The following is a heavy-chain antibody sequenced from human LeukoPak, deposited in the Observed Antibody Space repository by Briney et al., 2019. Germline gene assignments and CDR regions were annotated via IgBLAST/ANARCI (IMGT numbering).Heavy chain of an antibody. D-gene: IGHD2-15*01. CDR3: ARWIVPVVD. J-gene: IGHJ4*02. CDR1: GVSISGSSFS. V-gene: IGHV4-39*01. CDR2: IYYFGNT. Sequence: SETLSLTCTVSGVSISGSSFSWGWIRQSPGKGLEWIGSIYYFGNTYYNPSLKSRVTISVDTSKNQFSLNLRSVTAADTAVFFCARWIVPVVDWGQGILVTVSP.